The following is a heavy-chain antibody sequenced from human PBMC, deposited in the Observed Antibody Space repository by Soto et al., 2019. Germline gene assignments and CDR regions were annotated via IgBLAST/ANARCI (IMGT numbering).Heavy chain of an antibody. CDR2: FIGIDNST. J-gene: IGHJ4*02. CDR1: GFTFSSYG. V-gene: IGHV3-23*01. CDR3: AKLGYYSSGRLDS. Sequence: GSLRLSCAASGFTFSSYGMSWVRQAPGMGLDWVSSFIGIDNSTYYADSMKGRFTISGDNSKNTVYLQMNSLRGEDTAVYYCAKLGYYSSGRLDSWGQGTLVTVSS. D-gene: IGHD6-19*01.